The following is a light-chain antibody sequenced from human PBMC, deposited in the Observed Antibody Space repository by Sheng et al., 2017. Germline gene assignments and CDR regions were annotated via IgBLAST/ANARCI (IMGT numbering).Light chain of an antibody. Sequence: DIEMTQSPSSLSASVGDRVTIICRASRNIFDSLNWYQQKPESAPKLLIFAASNLHAGVPSRFSGSGSGTDFTLTISSLQPEDFATYYCQQTYSTVWAFGQGTKVDVK. V-gene: IGKV1-39*01. CDR1: RNIFDS. CDR3: QQTYSTVWA. J-gene: IGKJ1*01. CDR2: AAS.